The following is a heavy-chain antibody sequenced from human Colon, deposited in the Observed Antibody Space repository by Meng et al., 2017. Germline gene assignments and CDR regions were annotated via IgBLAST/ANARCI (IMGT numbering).Heavy chain of an antibody. CDR1: RFTFSDYY. CDR3: ARDRRYSSGWKTSDY. V-gene: IGHV3-11*01. CDR2: MSSDDSFI. J-gene: IGHJ4*02. D-gene: IGHD6-19*01. Sequence: QVQLVESGGGLVKPGGSLRLSCANSRFTFSDYYMSWIRQAPGKGLEWISYMSSDDSFIYYADSVKGRFTMSRDNAKNSLYLQLNSLRADDTAVYYCARDRRYSSGWKTSDYWGQGTLVTVSS.